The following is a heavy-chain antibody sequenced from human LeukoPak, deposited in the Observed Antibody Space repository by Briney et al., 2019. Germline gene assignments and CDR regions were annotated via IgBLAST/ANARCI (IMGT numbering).Heavy chain of an antibody. CDR1: GFTFSSYS. CDR3: ASSGAAAVDPIDY. CDR2: ISSSSSYI. D-gene: IGHD6-13*01. J-gene: IGHJ4*02. Sequence: GGSLRLSCAASGFTFSSYSMNWVRQAPGKGLEWVSSISSSSSYIYYADSVKGRFTISRDNAKNSLYLQMNSLRAEDTAVYYCASSGAAAVDPIDYWGQGTLVTVSS. V-gene: IGHV3-21*01.